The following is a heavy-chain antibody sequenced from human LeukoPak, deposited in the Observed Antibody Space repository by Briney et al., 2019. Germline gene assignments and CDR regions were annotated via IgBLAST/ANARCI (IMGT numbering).Heavy chain of an antibody. J-gene: IGHJ4*02. CDR1: GFTFSSYA. CDR2: ISYDGSNK. V-gene: IGHV3-30-3*01. Sequence: QPGGSLRLSCAASGFTFSSYAMHWVRQAPGKGLEWVAVISYDGSNKYYADSVKGRFTIFRDNSKNTLYLQMNSLRAEDTAVYYCARDRDYYDSSGYLDYWGQGTLVTVSS. D-gene: IGHD3-22*01. CDR3: ARDRDYYDSSGYLDY.